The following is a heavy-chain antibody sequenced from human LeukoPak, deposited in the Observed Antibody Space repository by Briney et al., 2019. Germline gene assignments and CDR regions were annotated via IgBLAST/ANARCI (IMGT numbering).Heavy chain of an antibody. CDR3: ARGPAYYYDSSGYFAFGY. J-gene: IGHJ4*02. V-gene: IGHV4-34*01. Sequence: SETLSLTCAVYGGSFSGYYWSWIRQPPGKGLEWIGEINHSGSTNYNPSLKSRVTISVDTSKNQFSLKLSSVTAADTAVYYRARGPAYYYDSSGYFAFGYWGQGTLVTVSS. CDR2: INHSGST. CDR1: GGSFSGYY. D-gene: IGHD3-22*01.